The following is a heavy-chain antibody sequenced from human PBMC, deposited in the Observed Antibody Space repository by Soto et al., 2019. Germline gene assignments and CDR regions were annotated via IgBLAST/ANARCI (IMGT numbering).Heavy chain of an antibody. J-gene: IGHJ5*02. V-gene: IGHV3-23*01. Sequence: PVGSLRLSCAASGFTFSSYAMSWVRQAPGKGLEWVSAISGSGGSTYYADSVKGRFTISRDNSKNTLYLQMNSLRAEDTAVYYCAKDPGYSGYHFNWFDPWGQGTLVTVSS. D-gene: IGHD5-12*01. CDR3: AKDPGYSGYHFNWFDP. CDR1: GFTFSSYA. CDR2: ISGSGGST.